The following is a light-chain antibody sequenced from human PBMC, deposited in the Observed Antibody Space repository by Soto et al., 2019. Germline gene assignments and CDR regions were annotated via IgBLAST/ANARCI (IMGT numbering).Light chain of an antibody. CDR3: QQYTSSPQT. Sequence: EIVLTQSPGTLSLSPGERATLSCRASQSVTSNYLAWYQQTPGQAPRLLIYGASSRATGIPDRFSGSGSGTDFTLTISRLEPEDFAVYYCQQYTSSPQTFGQGTKVEIK. CDR1: QSVTSNY. CDR2: GAS. V-gene: IGKV3-20*01. J-gene: IGKJ1*01.